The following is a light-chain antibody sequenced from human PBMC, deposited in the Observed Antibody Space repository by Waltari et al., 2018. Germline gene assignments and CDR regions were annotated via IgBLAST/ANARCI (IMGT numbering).Light chain of an antibody. V-gene: IGKV2-29*02. J-gene: IGKJ1*01. CDR3: MQALQTPWT. CDR1: QSLLHSNGNTY. CDR2: RVS. Sequence: DIVMTQTPLSLPVTPGEPASISCRSSQSLLHSNGNTYFYWFLQKPGQPPRLLMSRVSNRVSGVPDRFSGRGSGTDFTLRISRVEAEDVGVYYCMQALQTPWTFGQGTKVEIK.